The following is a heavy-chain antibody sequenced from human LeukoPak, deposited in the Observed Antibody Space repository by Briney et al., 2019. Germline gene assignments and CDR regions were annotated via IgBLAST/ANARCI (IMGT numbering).Heavy chain of an antibody. CDR1: GFTFSSYG. V-gene: IGHV3-30*03. Sequence: GGSLRLSCAASGFTFSSYGMHWVRQAPGKGLEWVAVISYDGSNKYYADSVKGRFTISRDNSKNTLYLQMNSLRAEDTAVYYCARDGEYYDSSGLIDYWGQGTLVTVSS. CDR2: ISYDGSNK. D-gene: IGHD3-22*01. CDR3: ARDGEYYDSSGLIDY. J-gene: IGHJ4*02.